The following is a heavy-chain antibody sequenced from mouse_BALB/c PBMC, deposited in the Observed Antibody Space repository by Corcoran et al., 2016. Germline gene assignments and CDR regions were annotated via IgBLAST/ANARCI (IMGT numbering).Heavy chain of an antibody. J-gene: IGHJ4*01. D-gene: IGHD1-1*01. CDR1: GFSLSTSGMG. V-gene: IGHV8-12*01. Sequence: QVTLKESGPGILQPSQTLSLPCSFSGFSLSTSGMGVSWLRQPSGKGLEWLAHIYWDDDKRYNPSLKSRLTISKDTSRNQVFLKITSVDTADTATYYCARLTTVVAENAMDYWGQGTSVTVSS. CDR3: ARLTTVVAENAMDY. CDR2: IYWDDDK.